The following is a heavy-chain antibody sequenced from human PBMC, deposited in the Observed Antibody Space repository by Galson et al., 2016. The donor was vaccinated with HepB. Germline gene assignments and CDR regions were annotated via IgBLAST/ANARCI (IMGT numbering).Heavy chain of an antibody. Sequence: SETLSLTCAVYGGSFSGYYWSWIRQPPGKGLEWIGEINRRGSTNYNPSLKSRVTISLDKSKNQFSLKLSSVTAADTATYFCARDSFRVSLGGMDVWGQGITVTVS. V-gene: IGHV4-34*01. CDR3: ARDSFRVSLGGMDV. CDR2: INRRGST. J-gene: IGHJ6*02. D-gene: IGHD3-10*01. CDR1: GGSFSGYY.